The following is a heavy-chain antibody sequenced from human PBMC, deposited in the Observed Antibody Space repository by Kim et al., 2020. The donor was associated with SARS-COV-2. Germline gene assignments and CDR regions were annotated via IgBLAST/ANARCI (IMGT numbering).Heavy chain of an antibody. J-gene: IGHJ4*02. CDR3: ARDISPDTTAFRDY. Sequence: ADSVKGRFTISRDNAKNSLYLQMNSLRDEDTAVYYCARDISPDTTAFRDYWGQGTLVTVSS. D-gene: IGHD4-17*01. V-gene: IGHV3-48*02.